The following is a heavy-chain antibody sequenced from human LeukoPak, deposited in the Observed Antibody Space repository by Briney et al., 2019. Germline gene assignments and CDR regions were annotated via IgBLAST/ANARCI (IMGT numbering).Heavy chain of an antibody. CDR3: AREDYDSSGYDY. V-gene: IGHV3-64*01. J-gene: IGHJ4*02. Sequence: PGGSLRLSCAGSGFTFSSYAMHWVRQAPGKGLEYVSGISSNGGSTYHANSVKGRFTISRDNSKNTLYLQMGSLRAEDMAVYYCAREDYDSSGYDYWGQGTLVTVSS. CDR2: ISSNGGST. D-gene: IGHD3-22*01. CDR1: GFTFSSYA.